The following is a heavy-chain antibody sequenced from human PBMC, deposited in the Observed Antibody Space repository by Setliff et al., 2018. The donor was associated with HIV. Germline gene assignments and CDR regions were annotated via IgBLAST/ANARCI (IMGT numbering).Heavy chain of an antibody. D-gene: IGHD3-10*01. CDR3: ARDRLLLWFDEEYYFDY. CDR1: GVSINSGNYY. V-gene: IGHV4-61*02. CDR2: IYSSGNT. J-gene: IGHJ4*02. Sequence: SETLSLTCAVSGVSINSGNYYWGWIRQPAGKRLEWIGRIYSSGNTNYNPSLKSRVTISVDTSKNQFSLRLRSVTAADTAVYYGARDRLLLWFDEEYYFDYWGQGTLVTVSS.